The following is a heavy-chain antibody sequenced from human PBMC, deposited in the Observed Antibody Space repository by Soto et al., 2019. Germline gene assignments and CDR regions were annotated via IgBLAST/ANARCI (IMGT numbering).Heavy chain of an antibody. Sequence: EVQLVESGGGLVQPGGSLRLSCAASGFTFSSYSMNWVRQAPGKGLEWVSYISSSSTIYYEDSVKGRFTISRDNAKNSLYLQMNSLRAEDTAVYYCARDLNSLAGWGQGTLVTVSS. CDR3: ARDLNSLAG. V-gene: IGHV3-48*01. J-gene: IGHJ4*02. CDR2: ISSSSTI. CDR1: GFTFSSYS. D-gene: IGHD3-3*02.